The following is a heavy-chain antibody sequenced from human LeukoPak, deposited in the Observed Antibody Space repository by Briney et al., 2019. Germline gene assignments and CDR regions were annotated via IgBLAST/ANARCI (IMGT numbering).Heavy chain of an antibody. J-gene: IGHJ4*02. Sequence: GGSLRLSCAASGFTFSSYGMHWVRQAPGKGLEWVSYISSSSSTIYYADSVKGRFTISRDNAKNSLYLQMNSLRAEDTAVYYCARVAGIAVAGASYYFDYWGQGTLVTVSS. V-gene: IGHV3-48*01. D-gene: IGHD6-19*01. CDR1: GFTFSSYG. CDR2: ISSSSSTI. CDR3: ARVAGIAVAGASYYFDY.